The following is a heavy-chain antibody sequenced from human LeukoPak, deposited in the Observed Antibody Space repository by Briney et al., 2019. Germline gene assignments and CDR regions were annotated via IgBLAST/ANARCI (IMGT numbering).Heavy chain of an antibody. CDR3: AKDGSGSGRREYFQH. D-gene: IGHD6-25*01. CDR1: GFTFDDYA. Sequence: PGRSLRLSCRVSGFTFDDYAMHGVRQAPGKGLEWVSGFSWNSGSIGYADSVKGRFPISRDNAKNSLYLQMNSLRAEDTALYYCAKDGSGSGRREYFQHWGQGTLVTVSS. CDR2: FSWNSGSI. J-gene: IGHJ1*01. V-gene: IGHV3-9*01.